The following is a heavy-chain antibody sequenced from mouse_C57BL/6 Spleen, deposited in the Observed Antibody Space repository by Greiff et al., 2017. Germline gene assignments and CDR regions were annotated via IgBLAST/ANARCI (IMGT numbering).Heavy chain of an antibody. D-gene: IGHD2-4*01. CDR1: GYTFTDYN. CDR3: ARWGYYDYPFDY. Sequence: VQLKQSGPELVKPGASVKMSCKASGYTFTDYNMHWVKQSHGKSLEWIGYINPNNGGTSYNQKFKGKATLTVNKSSSTAYMELRSLTSEDSAVYYCARWGYYDYPFDYWGQGTTLTVSS. CDR2: INPNNGGT. J-gene: IGHJ2*01. V-gene: IGHV1-22*01.